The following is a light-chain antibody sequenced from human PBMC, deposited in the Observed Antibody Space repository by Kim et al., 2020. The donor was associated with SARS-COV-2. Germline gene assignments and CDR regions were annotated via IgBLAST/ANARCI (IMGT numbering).Light chain of an antibody. CDR1: NTGSKN. CDR2: RDS. Sequence: SYELTQPLSVSVALGQTARMTCGGNNTGSKNVHWYQQKPGQAPVLVIYRDSNRPSGFPEAFSGSNSGNTATLNISRAQAGDEADHSCRGWGSGWVFGGG. V-gene: IGLV3-9*01. CDR3: RGWGSGWV. J-gene: IGLJ3*02.